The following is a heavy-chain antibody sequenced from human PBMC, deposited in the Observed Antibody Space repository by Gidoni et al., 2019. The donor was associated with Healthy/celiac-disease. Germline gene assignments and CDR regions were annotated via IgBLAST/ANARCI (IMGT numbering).Heavy chain of an antibody. J-gene: IGHJ4*02. CDR3: AKGRNYYDSSGYHTFDY. CDR2: ISWNSGSI. CDR1: GFTFDDYA. D-gene: IGHD3-22*01. V-gene: IGHV3-9*01. Sequence: VQPGRSLRLSCAASGFTFDDYAMHWVRQAPGKGLEWVSGISWNSGSIGYADSVKGRFTISRDNAKNSLYLHMNSLRAEDTALYYCAKGRNYYDSSGYHTFDYWGQGTLVTVSS.